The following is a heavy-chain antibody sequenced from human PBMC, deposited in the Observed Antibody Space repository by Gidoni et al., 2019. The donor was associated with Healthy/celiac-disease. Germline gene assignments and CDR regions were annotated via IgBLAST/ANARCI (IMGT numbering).Heavy chain of an antibody. J-gene: IGHJ3*02. V-gene: IGHV3-66*01. Sequence: EVQLVESGGGIVQAGGSLSLSCDASGFPVSSNYMSWVRQAPGKGLEWISLIYSGGNTYYADSVKGRFTISRDNSRNTLYLQMNSLRAEDTAVYYCARDCSGGTCYPRAFDIWGQGTMVTVSS. CDR2: IYSGGNT. CDR3: ARDCSGGTCYPRAFDI. D-gene: IGHD2-15*01. CDR1: GFPVSSNY.